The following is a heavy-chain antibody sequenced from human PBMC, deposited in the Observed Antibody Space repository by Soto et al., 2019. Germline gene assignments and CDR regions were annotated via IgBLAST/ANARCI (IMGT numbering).Heavy chain of an antibody. CDR3: ASMYYYDSSGYYSDY. Sequence: TSETLSLTCTVSGGSISSSSYYWGWIRQPPGKGLEWIGSIYYSGSTYYNPSLKSRVTISVDTSKNQFSLKLSSVTAADTAVYYCASMYYYDSSGYYSDYWGQGTLVTVSS. J-gene: IGHJ4*02. V-gene: IGHV4-39*01. CDR1: GGSISSSSYY. D-gene: IGHD3-22*01. CDR2: IYYSGST.